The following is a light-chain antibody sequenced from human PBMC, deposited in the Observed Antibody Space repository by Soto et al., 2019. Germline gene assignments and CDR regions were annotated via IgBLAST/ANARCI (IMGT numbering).Light chain of an antibody. CDR1: QSVSSSY. CDR3: QHYGSSPPYT. V-gene: IGKV3-20*01. J-gene: IGKJ2*01. Sequence: EIVLTQSPGILSLSPGERATLSCRASQSVSSSYLAWYQQKPGQAPRLLLYGASNRATGIPDRFSASGSKTNSTLTISRLEPEDFAVYYCQHYGSSPPYTFGQGTKLEIK. CDR2: GAS.